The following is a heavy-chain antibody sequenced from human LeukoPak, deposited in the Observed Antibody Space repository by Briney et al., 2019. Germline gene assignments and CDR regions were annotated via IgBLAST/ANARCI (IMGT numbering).Heavy chain of an antibody. CDR3: ARDNDRDPDGYCDY. J-gene: IGHJ4*02. Sequence: GGSLRLSCAGSGFTFSNYGMHWVRQPPGKGLEWLAVLSHDGNKKYYADSGKGRFTVHRDNSKNTFYLQMNTLRPDDTAVYYCARDNDRDPDGYCDYWGQGTLVTVSS. CDR2: LSHDGNKK. CDR1: GFTFSNYG. V-gene: IGHV3-30*03. D-gene: IGHD2-15*01.